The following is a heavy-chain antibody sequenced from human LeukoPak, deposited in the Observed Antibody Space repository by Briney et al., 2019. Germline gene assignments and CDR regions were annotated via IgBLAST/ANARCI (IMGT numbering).Heavy chain of an antibody. D-gene: IGHD6-19*01. J-gene: IGHJ2*01. CDR1: GGSISSSSYY. CDR3: ANVIAVANHWYFDL. CDR2: IYYSGST. V-gene: IGHV4-39*07. Sequence: SPSETLSLTCTVSGGSISSSSYYWGWIRQPPGKGLEWIGSIYYSGSTYYNPSLKSRVTISVDTSKNQFSLKLSSVTAADTAVYYCANVIAVANHWYFDLWGRGTLVTVSS.